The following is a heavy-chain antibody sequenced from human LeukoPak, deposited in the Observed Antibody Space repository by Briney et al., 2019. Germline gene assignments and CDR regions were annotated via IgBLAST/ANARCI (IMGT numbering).Heavy chain of an antibody. J-gene: IGHJ4*02. CDR3: AREAYYGSGRSRQPSPV. CDR1: GFTFSSYA. D-gene: IGHD3-10*01. CDR2: ISKDGSNE. Sequence: PGTSLGLSCAASGFTFSSYAMYWVRQAPGKGLEWVSLISKDGSNEDHADSVKGRFTISRDNSKDTLYLQMSSLRVEDTAVSYCAREAYYGSGRSRQPSPVWGQGTLVTVSS. V-gene: IGHV3-30*15.